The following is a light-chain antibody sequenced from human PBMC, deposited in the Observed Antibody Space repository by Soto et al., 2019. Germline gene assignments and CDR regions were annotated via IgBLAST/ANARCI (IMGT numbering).Light chain of an antibody. CDR3: AAWDDSLNGPV. J-gene: IGLJ2*01. CDR2: KNS. Sequence: QSVLTQPPSASGTPGQRVNISCSGGSSNIGSNSVYWYQQLPGTAPKILIYKNSQRPSGVPDRFSGSKSGISGSLSISGLRSEDESDFDCAAWDDSLNGPVFGGGTKVTVL. V-gene: IGLV1-47*01. CDR1: SSNIGSNS.